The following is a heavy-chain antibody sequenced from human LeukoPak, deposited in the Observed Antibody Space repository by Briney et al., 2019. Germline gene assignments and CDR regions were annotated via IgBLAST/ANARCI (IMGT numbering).Heavy chain of an antibody. D-gene: IGHD3-22*01. CDR1: GYTFTGYY. CDR3: ARDQNFHGSGGYYGIDW. V-gene: IGHV1-2*02. J-gene: IGHJ4*02. CDR2: INPNNGGT. Sequence: ASVKVSCKASGYTFTGYYIHWVRQAPGQGLDWIGWINPNNGGTNSAQKFQDRVTMTRDTSISTAYMELSRLTSDDTAVYYCARDQNFHGSGGYYGIDWWGQGTLVTVSS.